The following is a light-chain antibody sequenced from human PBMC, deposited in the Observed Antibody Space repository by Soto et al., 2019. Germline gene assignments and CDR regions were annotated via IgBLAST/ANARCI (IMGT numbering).Light chain of an antibody. CDR2: RNN. V-gene: IGLV1-47*01. J-gene: IGLJ1*01. CDR1: SSKIGSNY. CDR3: AAWDDSLSGQV. Sequence: QSVLTQPPSASGTPGQRVTISCSGSSSKIGSNYVYWYQQLPGTAPKLLIYRNNQRPSGVPDRFSGSKSGTSASLAIIGLRSEDEADYYCAAWDDSLSGQVFGTGTKVTVL.